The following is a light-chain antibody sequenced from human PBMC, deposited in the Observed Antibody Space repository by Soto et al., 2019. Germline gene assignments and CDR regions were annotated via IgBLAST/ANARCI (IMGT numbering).Light chain of an antibody. J-gene: IGKJ2*01. V-gene: IGKV3-11*01. CDR2: DAS. Sequence: EIVLTQSPATLYLSPGDRATLSCRASQSVSSYLAWYQQKPGQAPRLLIYDASNRATGIPARFSGSGSGTDFTLTISSLEPEDFAVYYCQQRSNWPPYTFGQGTKLEIK. CDR3: QQRSNWPPYT. CDR1: QSVSSY.